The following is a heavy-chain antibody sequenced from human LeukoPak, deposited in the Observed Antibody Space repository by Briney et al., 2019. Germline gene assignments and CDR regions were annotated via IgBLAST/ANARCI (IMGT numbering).Heavy chain of an antibody. CDR1: GFTFSSYW. D-gene: IGHD3-10*01. CDR3: ASMYGSGSNYFDY. CDR2: IKQDGSEK. J-gene: IGHJ4*02. Sequence: GGFLRLSCAASGFTFSSYWMSWVRQAPGKGLEWVANIKQDGSEKYYVDSVKGRFTISRDNAKNSLYLQMNSLRAEDTAVYYCASMYGSGSNYFDYWGQGTLVTVSS. V-gene: IGHV3-7*01.